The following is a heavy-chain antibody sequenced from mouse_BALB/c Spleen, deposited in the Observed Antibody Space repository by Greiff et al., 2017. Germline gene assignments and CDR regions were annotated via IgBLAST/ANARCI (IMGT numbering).Heavy chain of an antibody. CDR3: ARSNGDNTVDY. V-gene: IGHV1-7*01. J-gene: IGHJ4*01. Sequence: QVQLQQSGAELVKPGASVMISCTASGYTFTSYWLHWVKQRPGQGLEWIGYINPSTGDTDYNQTFKDKATMTADKSSSTAFKQLSSLTAEDAAVYCCARSNGDNTVDYWGQGTSVTVSA. CDR2: INPSTGDT. D-gene: IGHD4-1*01. CDR1: GYTFTSYW.